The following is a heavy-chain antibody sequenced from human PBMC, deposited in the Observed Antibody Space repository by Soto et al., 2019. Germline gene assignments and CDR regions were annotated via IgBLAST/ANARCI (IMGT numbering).Heavy chain of an antibody. CDR1: GLTFNNYA. Sequence: GGSLRLSCAASGLTFNNYAMTWVRQVPGKGLEWVSTISGSGESTYYADSVKGRFSISRDNSRNMLYLQMNSLRGDDTAVYYCAKAITNRLRIVDYWDQGTLVTAPQ. J-gene: IGHJ4*02. V-gene: IGHV3-23*01. CDR2: ISGSGEST. D-gene: IGHD4-17*01. CDR3: AKAITNRLRIVDY.